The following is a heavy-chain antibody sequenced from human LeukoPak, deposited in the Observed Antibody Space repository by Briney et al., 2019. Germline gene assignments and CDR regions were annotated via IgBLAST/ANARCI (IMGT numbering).Heavy chain of an antibody. J-gene: IGHJ5*02. CDR2: INHSGST. CDR1: GGSFSVYY. Sequence: SETLSLTCAVYGGSFSVYYWSWIRQPPGKGLEWIGEINHSGSTNYNPSLKSRVTISVDTSKNQFSLKLSSVTAADTAVYYCARGRYCSSTSCAPGGFDPWGQGTLVTVSS. D-gene: IGHD2-2*01. CDR3: ARGRYCSSTSCAPGGFDP. V-gene: IGHV4-34*01.